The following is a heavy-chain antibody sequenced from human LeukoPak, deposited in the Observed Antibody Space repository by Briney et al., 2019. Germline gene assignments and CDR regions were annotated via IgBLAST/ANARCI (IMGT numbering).Heavy chain of an antibody. V-gene: IGHV3-11*06. CDR1: GFXFSDYY. Sequence: GGSLRLSCAASGFXFSDYYISWIRQAPGKGLEWVSYISSSSTYTNYADSVKGRFTISRDNAKNSLYLQMNSLRAEDTAVYYCARGGALIIAAVGYYWGQGTLVTVSS. J-gene: IGHJ4*02. D-gene: IGHD6-13*01. CDR2: ISSSSTYT. CDR3: ARGGALIIAAVGYY.